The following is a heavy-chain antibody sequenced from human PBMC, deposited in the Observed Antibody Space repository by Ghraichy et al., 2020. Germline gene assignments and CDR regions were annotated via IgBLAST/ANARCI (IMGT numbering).Heavy chain of an antibody. Sequence: SQTLSLTCSVYGGSIGGYYWSWIRQSPGQGLEWIGEINYFGVTIYNPSLESRVTISLDTYDNQFSLSLTSLTAADTALYFCARGRYCGGGACYPRPSSFDYWGQGIPVTVSS. V-gene: IGHV4-34*01. CDR2: INYFGVT. D-gene: IGHD2-15*01. CDR3: ARGRYCGGGACYPRPSSFDY. CDR1: GGSIGGYY. J-gene: IGHJ4*02.